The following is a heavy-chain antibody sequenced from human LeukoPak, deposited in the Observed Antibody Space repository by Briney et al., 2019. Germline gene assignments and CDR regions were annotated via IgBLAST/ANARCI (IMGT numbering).Heavy chain of an antibody. V-gene: IGHV1-2*02. CDR2: INPNSGGT. Sequence: ASVKVSCKASGYTFTGYYMHWVRQAPGQGLEWMGWINPNSGGTNYAQKFQGRVTMTRDTSISTAYMELSRLRSDDTAVYYCAXXSHDSSGYYWFDPWGQGTLVTVSS. CDR1: GYTFTGYY. J-gene: IGHJ5*02. CDR3: AXXSHDSSGYYWFDP. D-gene: IGHD3-22*01.